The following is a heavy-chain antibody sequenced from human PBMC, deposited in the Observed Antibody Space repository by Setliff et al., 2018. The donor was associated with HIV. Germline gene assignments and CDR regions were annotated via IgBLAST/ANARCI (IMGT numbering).Heavy chain of an antibody. J-gene: IGHJ4*02. CDR1: GGSLSGYH. CDR3: GRLSDTAMASFDS. Sequence: TSETLSLTCAVYGGSLSGYHWSWIRQSPEKGLEWIGEINHSGSTNYNPSLKSRVTISLDTSKNQFSLKLSSVTAADTAIYYCGRLSDTAMASFDSWGQGTLVTVSS. CDR2: INHSGST. D-gene: IGHD5-18*01. V-gene: IGHV4-34*01.